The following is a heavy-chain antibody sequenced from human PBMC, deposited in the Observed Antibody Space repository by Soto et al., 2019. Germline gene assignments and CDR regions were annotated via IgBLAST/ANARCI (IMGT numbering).Heavy chain of an antibody. D-gene: IGHD3-22*01. J-gene: IGHJ4*02. Sequence: QVQLQESGPGLVKPSETLSLTCAVSGDSISSYYCMWIRQPPGKGLESIGYLYYGRSANYNPSLKSRVTLSVDTSTNQCALMLSSMTAADTAVYYCALRSMAVVPEYWGQGTLVTVSS. V-gene: IGHV4-59*01. CDR2: LYYGRSA. CDR1: GDSISSYY. CDR3: ALRSMAVVPEY.